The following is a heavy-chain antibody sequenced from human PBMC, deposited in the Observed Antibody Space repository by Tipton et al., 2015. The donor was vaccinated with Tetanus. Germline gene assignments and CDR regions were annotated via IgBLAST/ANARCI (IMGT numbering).Heavy chain of an antibody. V-gene: IGHV4-39*07. CDR3: ASHYGSGSDDAFDI. J-gene: IGHJ3*02. CDR2: IYYSGST. CDR1: GGPISSSSYY. Sequence: TLSLTCTVSGGPISSSSYYWGWIRQPPGKGLEWIGSIYYSGSTYYNPSLKSRVTMSVDTSKNQFSLKLSSVTAADAAVYYCASHYGSGSDDAFDIWGQGTMVTVSS. D-gene: IGHD3-10*01.